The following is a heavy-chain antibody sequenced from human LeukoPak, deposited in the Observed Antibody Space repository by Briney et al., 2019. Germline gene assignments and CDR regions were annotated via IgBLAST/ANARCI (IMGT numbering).Heavy chain of an antibody. D-gene: IGHD5-12*01. V-gene: IGHV3-30*18. Sequence: PGRSLRLSCAASGFTFSSYGMHWVRQAPGKGLEWVAVISYDGSNKYYADSVKGRFTISRDNSKNTLYLQMNSLRAEDTAVYYCAKDLEGGYDLIDYWGQGTLVTVSS. CDR1: GFTFSSYG. CDR3: AKDLEGGYDLIDY. CDR2: ISYDGSNK. J-gene: IGHJ4*02.